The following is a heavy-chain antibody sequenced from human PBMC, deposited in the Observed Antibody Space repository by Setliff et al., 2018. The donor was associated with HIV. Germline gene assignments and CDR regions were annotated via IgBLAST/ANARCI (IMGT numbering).Heavy chain of an antibody. J-gene: IGHJ6*02. Sequence: GGSLRLSCVASGFTFNNAWMNWVRQAPGKGLEWLGRIKKSSDGGKTDDASPGKGRFTISRDDSKNTLYLQMNSLKIEVTAVYFCATDNGPSYSMDIWGQGTTVTVSS. CDR2: IKKSSDGGKT. CDR3: ATDNGPSYSMDI. CDR1: GFTFNNAW. D-gene: IGHD2-21*01. V-gene: IGHV3-15*01.